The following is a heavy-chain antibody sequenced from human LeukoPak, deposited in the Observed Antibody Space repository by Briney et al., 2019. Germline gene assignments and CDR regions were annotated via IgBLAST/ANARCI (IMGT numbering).Heavy chain of an antibody. CDR2: ITPNADRT. CDR3: ARDRWAGYSSGWWYFDL. D-gene: IGHD6-19*01. V-gene: IGHV3-23*01. CDR1: GFTFGSYG. J-gene: IGHJ2*01. Sequence: GGSLRLSCAASGFTFGSYGMSWVRQAPGKGLEWVSFITPNADRTSYADSVKGRFTISRHNSKNTLYLQMNSLRAEDTAVYYCARDRWAGYSSGWWYFDLWRRGTLVTVSS.